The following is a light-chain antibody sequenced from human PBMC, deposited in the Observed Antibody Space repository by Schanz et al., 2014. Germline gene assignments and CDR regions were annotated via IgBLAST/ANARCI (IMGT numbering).Light chain of an antibody. CDR3: HQYGISPFT. CDR1: QSVSST. J-gene: IGKJ3*01. Sequence: EIVMTQSPATLSLSPGERATLSCRASQSVSSTLAWYQQKPGQAPRLLMYGVSNRATGIPARFSGSGSGTDFTLTISRLEPEDFAVYYCHQYGISPFTFGPGTKVDIK. CDR2: GVS. V-gene: IGKV3-20*01.